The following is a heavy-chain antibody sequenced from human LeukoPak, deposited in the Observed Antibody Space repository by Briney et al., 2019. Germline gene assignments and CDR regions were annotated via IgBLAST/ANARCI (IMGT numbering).Heavy chain of an antibody. CDR2: IKQDGSEK. V-gene: IGHV3-7*01. J-gene: IGHJ4*02. CDR3: ARGASIAAAGTFDY. Sequence: GRSLRLSCAASGFTFSSYGMHWVRQAPGKGLEWVANIKQDGSEKYYVDSVKGRFTISRDNAKNSLYLQMNSLRAEDTAVYYCARGASIAAAGTFDYWGQGTLVTVSS. CDR1: GFTFSSYG. D-gene: IGHD6-13*01.